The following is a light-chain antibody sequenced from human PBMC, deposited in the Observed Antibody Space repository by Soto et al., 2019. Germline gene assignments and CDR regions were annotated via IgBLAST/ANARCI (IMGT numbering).Light chain of an antibody. CDR1: SSDVGVYNF. Sequence: QSVLTQPRSVSGSPGQSVTISCTGTSSDVGVYNFVSWYQQHPGKAPKIMIYDVSKRPSGVPNRFSGSKSDNTASLTISGLQAEDEADYYCCSYVGSYNFVFGIGTKVTVL. CDR3: CSYVGSYNFV. J-gene: IGLJ1*01. CDR2: DVS. V-gene: IGLV2-11*01.